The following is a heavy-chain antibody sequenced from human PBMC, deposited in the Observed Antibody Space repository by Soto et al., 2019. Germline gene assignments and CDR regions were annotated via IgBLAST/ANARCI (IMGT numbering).Heavy chain of an antibody. D-gene: IGHD3-3*01. CDR2: IIPIFGTA. J-gene: IGHJ6*02. CDR1: GGTFSSYA. CDR3: AGRFLEWLETYYYYYGMDV. Sequence: QVQLVQSGAEVKKPGSSVKVSCKASGGTFSSYAISWVRQAPGQGLEWMGGIIPIFGTANYAQKFQGRVTITADESTSTAYMELSSLISEDTAVYYCAGRFLEWLETYYYYYGMDVWGQGTTVTVSS. V-gene: IGHV1-69*01.